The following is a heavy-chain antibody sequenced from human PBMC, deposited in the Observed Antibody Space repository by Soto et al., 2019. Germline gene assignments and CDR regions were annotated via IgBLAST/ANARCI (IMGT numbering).Heavy chain of an antibody. CDR3: AKIFRSCPFSTSYSRRPADS. Sequence: EVQLLESGGGLVQPGGSLRLSCVASGFTFTSYAMTWVRQLPGKGLEWVSSVTNTGGITHYANSVKGRFTISRDNSKNTVYLQMNTLLAEQPPIYYCAKIFRSCPFSTSYSRRPADSWGQGTLVTVSA. D-gene: IGHD2-15*01. J-gene: IGHJ4*02. CDR2: VTNTGGIT. CDR1: GFTFTSYA. V-gene: IGHV3-23*01.